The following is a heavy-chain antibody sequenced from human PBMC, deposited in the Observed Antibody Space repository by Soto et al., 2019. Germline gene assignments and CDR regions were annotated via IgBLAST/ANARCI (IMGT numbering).Heavy chain of an antibody. CDR3: ARHRGYHYYGMDV. J-gene: IGHJ6*02. CDR1: GFTFNDFA. CDR2: IPWNSGTL. Sequence: GGSLRLSCVASGFTFNDFAMHWVRQAPGKGLEWVSGIPWNSGTLDYADSVRGRFSISRDNAKNSLYLQMNSLRVEGTALYYCARHRGYHYYGMDVWGQGTTVTVSS. V-gene: IGHV3-9*01.